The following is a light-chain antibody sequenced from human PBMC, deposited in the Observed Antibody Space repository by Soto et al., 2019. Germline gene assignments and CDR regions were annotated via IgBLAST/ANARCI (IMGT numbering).Light chain of an antibody. CDR2: DVS. Sequence: EIVCTQSPGTLSLSPGERATLSCRASQSVSSSYLAWYHQKPGQAPRLLIYDVSNRASGIPARFSGSGSETDFTLTISSLEPEDFAVYYCQHRSDWPITFGQGTRLEIK. CDR1: QSVSSSY. CDR3: QHRSDWPIT. V-gene: IGKV3D-20*02. J-gene: IGKJ5*01.